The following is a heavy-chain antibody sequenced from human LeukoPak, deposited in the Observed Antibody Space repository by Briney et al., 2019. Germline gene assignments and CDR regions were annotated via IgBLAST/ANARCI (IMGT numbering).Heavy chain of an antibody. Sequence: SETLSLTCTVSGDSISSSSSYWGWIRQPPGKGLEWIGSIYYSGSTYYNTSLKSRVTISVDTSKNQFSLKLNSVTAADTAVYYCARRYCSGGSCYFDYWGQGTLVTVSS. CDR3: ARRYCSGGSCYFDY. V-gene: IGHV4-39*01. CDR1: GDSISSSSSY. D-gene: IGHD2-15*01. J-gene: IGHJ4*02. CDR2: IYYSGST.